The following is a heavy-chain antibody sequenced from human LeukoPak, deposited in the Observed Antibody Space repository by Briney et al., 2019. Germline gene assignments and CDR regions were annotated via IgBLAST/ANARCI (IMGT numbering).Heavy chain of an antibody. CDR2: IYYSGTT. V-gene: IGHV4-39*01. CDR1: GGSISSSDYY. J-gene: IGHJ6*02. Sequence: PSETLSLTCTVSGGSISSSDYYWGWIRQPPGKGLEWIGNIYYSGTTYYNPSLKSRVTISVDTSKNQFSLKLSSVTAADTAVYYCARGTGGGSWPLKYYYYYYGMDVWGQGTTVTVSS. CDR3: ARGTGGGSWPLKYYYYYYGMDV. D-gene: IGHD6-13*01.